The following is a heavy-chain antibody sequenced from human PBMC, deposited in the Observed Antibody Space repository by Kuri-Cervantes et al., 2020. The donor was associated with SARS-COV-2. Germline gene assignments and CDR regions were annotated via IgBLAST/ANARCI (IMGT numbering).Heavy chain of an antibody. CDR1: GGTFRSYA. CDR3: ASYYYDSSDYRESDY. V-gene: IGHV1-69*13. J-gene: IGHJ4*02. D-gene: IGHD3-22*01. Sequence: SVKVSCKASGGTFRSYAISWVRQTPGQGLEWMGGIIPILGTTNYTQKFQGRVTITADESTSIVYMELSSLRSEDTAIYYCASYYYDSSDYRESDYWGQGTLVTVSS. CDR2: IIPILGTT.